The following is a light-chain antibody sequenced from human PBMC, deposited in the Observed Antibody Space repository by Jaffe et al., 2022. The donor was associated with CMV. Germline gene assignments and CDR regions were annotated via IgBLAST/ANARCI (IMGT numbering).Light chain of an antibody. V-gene: IGKV1-39*01. J-gene: IGKJ3*01. CDR3: HQSYSTPFT. CDR2: AAS. Sequence: DIQMTQSPSSLSASVGDRVTITCRASQSVSTYLNWYQQKPGKAPKLLIYAASSLQSGVPSRFSGSGSGTDFTLSISSLQPEDFATYFCHQSYSTPFTFGPGTKVHIK. CDR1: QSVSTY.